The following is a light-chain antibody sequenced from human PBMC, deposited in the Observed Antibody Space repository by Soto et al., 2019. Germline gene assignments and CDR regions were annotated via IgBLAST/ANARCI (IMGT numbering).Light chain of an antibody. CDR1: QSVSRN. Sequence: EIVMTQSPATLAVSPGERVTLFCRASQSVSRNLAWHQQKPGQAPRLLIYSVSNRATGVPARFSGSGSGTEFTLTISSLQSEDFALYYCQQYYYWPPWTFGQGTKVDNK. V-gene: IGKV3-15*01. J-gene: IGKJ1*01. CDR3: QQYYYWPPWT. CDR2: SVS.